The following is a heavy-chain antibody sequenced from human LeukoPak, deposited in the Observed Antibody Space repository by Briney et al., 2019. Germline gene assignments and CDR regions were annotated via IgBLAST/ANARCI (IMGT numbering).Heavy chain of an antibody. CDR2: ISSIGTTI. Sequence: PGGSLRLSCAASGFTFSIYEMNWVRQAPGKGLEWVSYISSIGTTIYYADSVKGRFTISSDNAKNSLYLQMNSLRAEDTAVYYCARGERGDYWGQGTLVTVSS. D-gene: IGHD1-26*01. CDR1: GFTFSIYE. V-gene: IGHV3-48*03. J-gene: IGHJ4*02. CDR3: ARGERGDY.